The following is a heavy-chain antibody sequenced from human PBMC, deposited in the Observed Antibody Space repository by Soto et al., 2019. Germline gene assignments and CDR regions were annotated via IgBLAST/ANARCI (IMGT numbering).Heavy chain of an antibody. Sequence: GGSLRLACAASGFTFSSYEVNWVRQAPGKGLEWVSYISSSGSTIYYADSVKGRFTISRDNAKNSLYLQMNSLRVEDTAVYYCASRNTGGFDYWSQGTLVTVSS. D-gene: IGHD2-2*02. CDR3: ASRNTGGFDY. J-gene: IGHJ4*02. CDR2: ISSSGSTI. CDR1: GFTFSSYE. V-gene: IGHV3-48*03.